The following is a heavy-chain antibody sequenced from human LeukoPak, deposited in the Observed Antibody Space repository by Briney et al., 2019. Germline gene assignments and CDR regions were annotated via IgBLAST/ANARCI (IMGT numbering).Heavy chain of an antibody. Sequence: TSETLSLTCTVSGGSISSYYWSWIRQPPGKGLEWIGYIYYSGSTNYNPSLKSRVTISVDTSKNQFSLKLSSVTAADTAVYYCARSGKVVLWFGESQPQFDYWGQGTLVTASS. J-gene: IGHJ4*02. D-gene: IGHD3-10*01. CDR1: GGSISSYY. CDR2: IYYSGST. CDR3: ARSGKVVLWFGESQPQFDY. V-gene: IGHV4-59*01.